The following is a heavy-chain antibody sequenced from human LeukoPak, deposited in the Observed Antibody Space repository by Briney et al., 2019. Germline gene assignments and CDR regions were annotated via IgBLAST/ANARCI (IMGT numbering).Heavy chain of an antibody. D-gene: IGHD6-19*01. CDR1: GGSISSGGYY. CDR3: ARGLVREYYFDY. V-gene: IGHV4-31*03. J-gene: IGHJ4*02. CDR2: IYYSGST. Sequence: SETLSLTCTVSGGSISSGGYYWSWIRQHPGKGLEWIGYIYYSGSTYYNPSLKSRVTISVDTSKNQFSLKLSSVTAADTAVYYCARGLVREYYFDYWGQGTLVTVSS.